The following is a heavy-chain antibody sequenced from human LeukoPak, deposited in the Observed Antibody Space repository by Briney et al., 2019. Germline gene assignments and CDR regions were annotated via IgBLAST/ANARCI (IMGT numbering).Heavy chain of an antibody. J-gene: IGHJ6*02. CDR1: GFTFSSYW. V-gene: IGHV3-74*01. CDR3: ARGCCRGYGMDV. D-gene: IGHD3-10*01. CDR2: INSDGSST. Sequence: GGSLRLSCAASGFTFSSYWMHWVRQAPGKGLVWVSRINSDGSSTNYADSVKGRFTISRDNAKNTLYLEMSSLRAADTAVYYCARGCCRGYGMDVWGQGTTVTVSS.